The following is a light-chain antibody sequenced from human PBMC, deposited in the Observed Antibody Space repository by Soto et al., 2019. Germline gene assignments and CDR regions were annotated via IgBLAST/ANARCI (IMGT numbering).Light chain of an antibody. CDR3: CSYAGSSTFYV. V-gene: IGLV2-23*02. J-gene: IGLJ1*01. CDR1: SSYVGSYDL. CDR2: EVS. Sequence: QSVLTQPASVSRSPGQSITISCTGTSSYVGSYDLVSWYQQHPGKAPKLMIYEVSERPSGVSNRFSASKSGNTASLTISGLQAEDEADYYCCSYAGSSTFYVFGTGTKLTVL.